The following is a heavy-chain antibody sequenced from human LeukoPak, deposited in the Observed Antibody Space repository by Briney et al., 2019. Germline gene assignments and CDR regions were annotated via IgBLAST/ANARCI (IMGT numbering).Heavy chain of an antibody. D-gene: IGHD3/OR15-3a*01. J-gene: IGHJ4*02. CDR1: GGTFSSYA. Sequence: SVKVSCKASGGTFSSYAISWVRQAPGQGLEWMGGIIPIFGTANYAQKFQGRVTITADESTSTAYMELSSMRSEDTAVYYCARVLDDSPTEYYFDYWGQGTLVTVSS. V-gene: IGHV1-69*13. CDR3: ARVLDDSPTEYYFDY. CDR2: IIPIFGTA.